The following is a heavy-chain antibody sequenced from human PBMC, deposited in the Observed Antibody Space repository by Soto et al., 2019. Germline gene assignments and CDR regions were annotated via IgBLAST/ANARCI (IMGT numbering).Heavy chain of an antibody. V-gene: IGHV4-39*01. CDR2: MYYSGTT. J-gene: IGHJ5*02. CDR3: ARHGASTIRSLNLFDP. D-gene: IGHD4-17*01. CDR1: GGSISSSSYF. Sequence: QLQLQESGPGLVKPSETLSLTCTVSGGSISSSSYFWGWIRQPPGKGLEWIGSMYYSGTTYYNPSLNSRITKSVYTSKNQFSLKLSSMTAAATAVYYWARHGASTIRSLNLFDPWGQGTLVTVSS.